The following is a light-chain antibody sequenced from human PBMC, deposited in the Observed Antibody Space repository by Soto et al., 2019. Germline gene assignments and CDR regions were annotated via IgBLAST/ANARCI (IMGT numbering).Light chain of an antibody. CDR3: QQYNSYSYT. Sequence: DIQMTQSPSTLSASVGDRVTITCRASQSISSWLAWYQQKPGKAPKLLIYDASSLESGVPSRFSGSGSGTDFPLTLSSLQPDDFATYYCQQYNSYSYTFGQGTKLEIK. CDR1: QSISSW. J-gene: IGKJ2*01. V-gene: IGKV1-5*01. CDR2: DAS.